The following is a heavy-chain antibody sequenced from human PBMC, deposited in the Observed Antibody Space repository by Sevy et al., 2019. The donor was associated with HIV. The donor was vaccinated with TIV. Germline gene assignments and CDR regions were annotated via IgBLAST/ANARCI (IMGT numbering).Heavy chain of an antibody. CDR2: IYHSGST. CDR3: AGCGRLLNISGDTFEI. Sequence: SETLSLTCAVSGYSISSAYSWGWIRQPPGKGLEWIGNIYHSGSTYYNPSLNSRVTISVDTSKNQFSLKLNSVTAADTAVYYCAGCGRLLNISGDTFEIWGQGTMVTVSS. J-gene: IGHJ3*02. CDR1: GYSISSAYS. D-gene: IGHD3-9*01. V-gene: IGHV4-38-2*01.